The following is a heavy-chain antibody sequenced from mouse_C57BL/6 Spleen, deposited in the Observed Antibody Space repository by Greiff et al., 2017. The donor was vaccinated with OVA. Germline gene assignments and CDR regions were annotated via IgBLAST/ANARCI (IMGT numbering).Heavy chain of an antibody. V-gene: IGHV5-6*01. CDR3: ARHYGNYYFDY. J-gene: IGHJ2*01. D-gene: IGHD2-1*01. CDR1: GFTFGSYG. CDR2: ISSGGSYT. Sequence: EVKLMESGGDLVKPGGSLKLSCAASGFTFGSYGMSWVRQTPDKRLEWVATISSGGSYTYYPDSVKGRFTISRDNAKNTLYLQMSSLKSEDTAMYYCARHYGNYYFDYWGQGTTLTVSS.